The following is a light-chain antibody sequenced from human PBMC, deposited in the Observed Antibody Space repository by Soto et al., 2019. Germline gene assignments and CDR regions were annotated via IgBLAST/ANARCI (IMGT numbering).Light chain of an antibody. J-gene: IGLJ2*01. Sequence: QAVVTQPPSVSGAPGQRVTISCTGSSSNIGAGYDVHWYQQLPGTAPKLLIYGNSNRPSGFPDRFSGSKSGTSASLAITGLQAEDEADYYCQSYDSSLSGYVVFGGGTKVTVL. V-gene: IGLV1-40*01. CDR1: SSNIGAGYD. CDR3: QSYDSSLSGYVV. CDR2: GNS.